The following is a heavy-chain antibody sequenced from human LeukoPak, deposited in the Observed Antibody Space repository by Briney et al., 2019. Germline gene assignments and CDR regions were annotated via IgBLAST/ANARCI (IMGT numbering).Heavy chain of an antibody. V-gene: IGHV4-34*01. CDR3: ARGLHRGYYFDY. CDR2: INHSGST. Sequence: SETLSLXCAVYGGSFSGYYWSWIRQPPGKELEWIGEINHSGSTNYNPSLKSRVTISVDTSKNQFSLKLSSVTAADTAVYYCARGLHRGYYFDYWGQGTLVTVSS. CDR1: GGSFSGYY. D-gene: IGHD3-10*01. J-gene: IGHJ4*02.